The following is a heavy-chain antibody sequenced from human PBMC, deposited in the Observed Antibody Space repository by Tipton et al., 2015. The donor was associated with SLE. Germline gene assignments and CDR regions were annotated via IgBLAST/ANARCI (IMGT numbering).Heavy chain of an antibody. CDR2: INHSGST. CDR3: ARAKDCSSTSCYYYYYMDV. V-gene: IGHV4-34*01. J-gene: IGHJ6*03. CDR1: GGSFSGYY. Sequence: TLSLTCAVYGGSFSGYYWSWIRQPPGKGLGWIGEINHSGSTNYNPSLKSRVTISVDTSKNQFSLKLSSVTAADTAVYYCARAKDCSSTSCYYYYYMDVWGKGTTVTVSS. D-gene: IGHD2-2*01.